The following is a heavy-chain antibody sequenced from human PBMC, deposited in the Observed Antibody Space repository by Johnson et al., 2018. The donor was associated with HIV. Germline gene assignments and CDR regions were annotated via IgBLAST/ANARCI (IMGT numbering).Heavy chain of an antibody. D-gene: IGHD3-22*01. CDR1: GFTFSSYA. Sequence: VQLVESGGGVVQPGRSLRLSCAASGFTFSSYAMHWVRQAPGKGLEWVAVISYDGSNKYYADSVKGRFTISRDSSQNTLYLQMNSLRAEDTAVYYCARAEGDYYDSGGWGTNAFDIWGQGTMVTVSS. CDR2: ISYDGSNK. V-gene: IGHV3-30*14. CDR3: ARAEGDYYDSGGWGTNAFDI. J-gene: IGHJ3*02.